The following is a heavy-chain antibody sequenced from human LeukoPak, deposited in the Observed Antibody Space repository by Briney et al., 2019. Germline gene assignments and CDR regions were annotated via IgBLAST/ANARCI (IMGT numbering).Heavy chain of an antibody. CDR3: AWEYSSGWSSKYYFDY. J-gene: IGHJ4*02. CDR1: GFTFSSYS. V-gene: IGHV3-21*01. CDR2: ISSSSSYI. Sequence: GGSLRLSCAASGFTFSSYSMNWVRQAPGKGLEWVSSISSSSSYIYYADSVKGRFTISRDNAKNSLYLQMNSLRAEDTAVYYCAWEYSSGWSSKYYFDYWGQGTLVTVSS. D-gene: IGHD6-19*01.